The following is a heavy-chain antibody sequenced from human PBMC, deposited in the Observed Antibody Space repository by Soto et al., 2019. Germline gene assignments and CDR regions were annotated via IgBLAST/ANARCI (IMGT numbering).Heavy chain of an antibody. D-gene: IGHD6-19*01. CDR2: ISYDGSNK. CDR1: GFTFSSYA. CDR3: AGGGIAVAGTGGY. J-gene: IGHJ4*02. V-gene: IGHV3-30-3*01. Sequence: QVQLVESGGGVVQPGRSLRLSCAASGFTFSSYAMHWVRQAPGKGLEWVAVISYDGSNKYYADSVKGRFTISRDNSKNTLYLQMNSLRAEDTAVYYCAGGGIAVAGTGGYWGQGTLVTVSS.